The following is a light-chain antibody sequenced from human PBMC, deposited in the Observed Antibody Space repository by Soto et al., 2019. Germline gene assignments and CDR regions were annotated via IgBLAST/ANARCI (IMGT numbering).Light chain of an antibody. CDR2: EVS. V-gene: IGLV2-14*01. CDR1: SSDVGGYNY. CDR3: SSYTSSSTLLYV. Sequence: ALTQPASVSGSPGQSITISCTGTSSDVGGYNYVSWYQQHPGKAPKLMIYEVSNRPSGVSNRFSGSKSGNTASLTISGLQAEDEADYYCSSYTSSSTLLYVFGTGTKVTVL. J-gene: IGLJ1*01.